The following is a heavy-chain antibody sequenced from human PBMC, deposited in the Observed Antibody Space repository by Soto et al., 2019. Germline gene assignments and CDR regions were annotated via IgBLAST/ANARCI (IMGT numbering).Heavy chain of an antibody. D-gene: IGHD1-26*01. V-gene: IGHV3-33*01. CDR3: ARDFTQVGPLDF. CDR1: GFIFSSFA. CDR2: IRYDGTEK. Sequence: GGSLRLSCAASGFIFSSFALHWVRQAPGKGLGWVAVIRYDGTEKYNGDSVKGRFTISRDNSKNTVYLEMTSLKAEDTAVYYCARDFTQVGPLDFWGQGTLVTVSS. J-gene: IGHJ4*02.